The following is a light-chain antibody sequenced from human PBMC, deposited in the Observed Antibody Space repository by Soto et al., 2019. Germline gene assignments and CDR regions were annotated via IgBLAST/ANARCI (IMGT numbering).Light chain of an antibody. V-gene: IGKV3-11*01. CDR1: QSISSY. Sequence: EIVLTQSPATLSLSPGERATLSCRASQSISSYLAWYQQKPGQAPRLLIDDASNRATGIPARFSGSGSGTDCTLTISSLEPGDFAVYFCQQRSDWRALSFGGGTKVEIK. CDR2: DAS. J-gene: IGKJ4*01. CDR3: QQRSDWRALS.